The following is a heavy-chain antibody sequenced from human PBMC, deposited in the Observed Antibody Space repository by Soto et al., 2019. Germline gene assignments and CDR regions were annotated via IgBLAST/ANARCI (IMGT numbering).Heavy chain of an antibody. CDR2: IFPGDSDT. J-gene: IGHJ3*02. Sequence: GASLKISCKGSGYNFANYWIGWVRQMPGKGLEWMGMIFPGDSDTKNSPSLQGQITTSVDKSDSSAYLQWRSLKASDTAMYYCAAGYTTGPDAFDIWGQGTMVTVSS. V-gene: IGHV5-51*01. D-gene: IGHD6-13*01. CDR3: AAGYTTGPDAFDI. CDR1: GYNFANYW.